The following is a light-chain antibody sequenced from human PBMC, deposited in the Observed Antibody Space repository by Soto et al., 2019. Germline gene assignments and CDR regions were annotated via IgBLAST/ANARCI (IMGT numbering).Light chain of an antibody. CDR3: QQYNSYPYT. CDR1: QSISSW. CDR2: DAS. J-gene: IGKJ2*01. V-gene: IGKV1-5*01. Sequence: DIQMTQSPSTLSASVGDRVTITCRASQSISSWLAWYQQNPGKAPKLLIYDASSLESGVPSRFSGSGSGTEFTHIISSLQHDDFAYYYCQQYNSYPYTFGQGPKLEIK.